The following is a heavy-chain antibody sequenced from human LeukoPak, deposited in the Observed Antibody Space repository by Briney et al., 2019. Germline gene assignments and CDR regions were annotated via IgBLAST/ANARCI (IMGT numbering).Heavy chain of an antibody. V-gene: IGHV3-53*01. CDR1: GVTVSSNY. CDR2: IYTGGST. Sequence: PGGSLRLSCAASGVTVSSNYMSCVRQAPGKGLEWVSVIYTGGSTYYADSVKGRFTISRDNSKNTLYLQMNSLRAEDTAVYYCARVRPHPIIDVWGKGTTVTVSS. D-gene: IGHD6-6*01. J-gene: IGHJ6*03. CDR3: ARVRPHPIIDV.